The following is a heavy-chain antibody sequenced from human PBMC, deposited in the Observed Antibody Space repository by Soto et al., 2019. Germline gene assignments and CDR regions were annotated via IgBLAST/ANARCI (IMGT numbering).Heavy chain of an antibody. CDR1: GYTFTGYY. CDR2: IDPSNGDT. Sequence: GASVKVSCKASGYTFTGYYIHWMRQAPGQGLEWMGWIDPSNGDTNYAQKFQDGVTLTRDTSISTAYMELSRLRSDDTAVYYCAREGTYYYGSSGYYYEKWGQGTLVTVS. CDR3: AREGTYYYGSSGYYYEK. V-gene: IGHV1-2*02. J-gene: IGHJ4*02. D-gene: IGHD3-22*01.